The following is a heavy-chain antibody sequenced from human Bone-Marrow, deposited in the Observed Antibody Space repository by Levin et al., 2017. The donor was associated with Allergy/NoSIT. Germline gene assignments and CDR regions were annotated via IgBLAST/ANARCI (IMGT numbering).Heavy chain of an antibody. CDR3: TTEGVGGK. V-gene: IGHV3-15*06. Sequence: PGGSLRLSCAASGFSFSNAWMNWVRQAPGMGLEWVGRIKKNSDGGTTHYAAPVKGRFTISRDDSKNMLYLHLDSLKTEDTAVYFCTTEGVGGKWGQGTLVTVSS. D-gene: IGHD1-26*01. CDR2: IKKNSDGGTT. CDR1: GFSFSNAW. J-gene: IGHJ4*02.